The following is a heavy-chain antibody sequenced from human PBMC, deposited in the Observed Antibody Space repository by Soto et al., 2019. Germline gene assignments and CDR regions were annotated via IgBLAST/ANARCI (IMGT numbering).Heavy chain of an antibody. J-gene: IGHJ4*02. CDR1: GYIFKNYA. V-gene: IGHV1-69*13. CDR3: ARHLYDYVWGSYRH. Sequence: SVNVSCKSSGYIFKNYAVTWLRQAPGQGLEWMGGIIPVFGTPDYSQKFRGRVTITADESTSTVYMELRSLTSEDTAVYYCARHLYDYVWGSYRHWGQGTLVTVSS. CDR2: IIPVFGTP. D-gene: IGHD3-16*02.